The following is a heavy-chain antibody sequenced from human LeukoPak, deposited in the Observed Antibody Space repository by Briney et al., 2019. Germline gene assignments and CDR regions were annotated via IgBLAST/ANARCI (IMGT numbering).Heavy chain of an antibody. Sequence: SETLSLTCTVSGGSISSYYWSWIRQPPGKGLEWIGYIYYSGSTNYNPSLKSRVTISVDTSKNQFSLKLCSVTAADTAVYYCARSTKWRFDPWGQGTLVTVSS. CDR3: ARSTKWRFDP. CDR2: IYYSGST. J-gene: IGHJ5*02. V-gene: IGHV4-59*01. D-gene: IGHD2-2*01. CDR1: GGSISSYY.